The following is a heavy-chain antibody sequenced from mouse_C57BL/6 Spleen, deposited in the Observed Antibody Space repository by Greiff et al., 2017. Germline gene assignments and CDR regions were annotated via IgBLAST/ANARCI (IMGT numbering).Heavy chain of an antibody. Sequence: VQLQQSGAELMKPGASVKLSCKATGYTFTGYWIEWVKQRPGHGLEWIGEILPGSGSTNYNEKFKGKATLTADKSSSTAYMQLSSLTSEDSAVYFCARSIYYGYDPFAYWGQGTLVTVSA. V-gene: IGHV1-9*01. CDR2: ILPGSGST. CDR3: ARSIYYGYDPFAY. J-gene: IGHJ3*01. CDR1: GYTFTGYW. D-gene: IGHD2-2*01.